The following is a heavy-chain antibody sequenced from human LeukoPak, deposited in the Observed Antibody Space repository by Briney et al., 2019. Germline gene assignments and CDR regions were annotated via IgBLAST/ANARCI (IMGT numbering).Heavy chain of an antibody. Sequence: SETLSLTCTVSGGSISSANWWSWVRQSPGKGLECIGQIYQGGGTTTFNPSLRSRASISIDKSKNQFSLSLTSVTAADTAVYYCARVSGYVPLYYMDVWGKGTTVTVSS. J-gene: IGHJ6*03. CDR3: ARVSGYVPLYYMDV. CDR1: GGSISSANW. D-gene: IGHD5-12*01. V-gene: IGHV4-4*02. CDR2: IYQGGGTT.